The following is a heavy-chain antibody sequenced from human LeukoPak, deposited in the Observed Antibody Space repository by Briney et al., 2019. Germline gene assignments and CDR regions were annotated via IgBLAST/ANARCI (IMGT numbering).Heavy chain of an antibody. D-gene: IGHD3-22*01. CDR1: GFTFSSYW. J-gene: IGHJ3*02. CDR2: INWNGGST. V-gene: IGHV3-20*04. CDR3: ARDKKGYYYDSSGYYYEEAAFDI. Sequence: PGGSLRLSCAASGFTFSSYWMSWVRQAPGKGLEWVSGINWNGGSTGYADSVKGRFTISRDNAKNSLYLQMNSLGAEDTALYYCARDKKGYYYDSSGYYYEEAAFDIWGQGTMVTVSS.